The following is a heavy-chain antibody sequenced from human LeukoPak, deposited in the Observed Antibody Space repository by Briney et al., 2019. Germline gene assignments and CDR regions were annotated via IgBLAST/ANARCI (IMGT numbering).Heavy chain of an antibody. V-gene: IGHV3-21*05. CDR2: INDDSSDI. D-gene: IGHD2-15*01. CDR1: GFTFSLYA. Sequence: SGGSLRHSCAASGFTFSLYAVNWVRQAPGKGLEWVSYINDDSSDIHYAGSVRGRFTISRDDARKTLYLQLSSLRVEDTAVYYCARDTLQPGLIDSWGQGTLVTVSS. J-gene: IGHJ4*02. CDR3: ARDTLQPGLIDS.